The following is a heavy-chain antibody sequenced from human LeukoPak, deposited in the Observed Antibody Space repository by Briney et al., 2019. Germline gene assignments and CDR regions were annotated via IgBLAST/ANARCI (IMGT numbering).Heavy chain of an antibody. D-gene: IGHD3-22*01. CDR1: GYTFTSYG. J-gene: IGHJ3*02. Sequence: GASVKVSCKASGYTFTSYGISWVRQAPGQGLEWMGWISAYNGNTNYAQKLQGRVTMTTDTSTSTAYMELRSLRSDDTAVYYCARDPPLITMIGDAFDIWGQGTMVTVSS. CDR2: ISAYNGNT. V-gene: IGHV1-18*01. CDR3: ARDPPLITMIGDAFDI.